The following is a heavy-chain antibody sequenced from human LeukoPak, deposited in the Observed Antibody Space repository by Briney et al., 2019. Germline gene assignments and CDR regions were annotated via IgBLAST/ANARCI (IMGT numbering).Heavy chain of an antibody. CDR1: GGSFSGYY. V-gene: IGHV4-34*01. J-gene: IGHJ4*02. CDR2: INHSGST. CDR3: ARRRIGMTVLRYFDWPFRY. Sequence: SETLSLTCAVYGGSFSGYYWSWIRQPPGKVLEWVGEINHSGSTNYNPSLKSRVTISVDTSKNQFSLKLSSVTAADTAVYYCARRRIGMTVLRYFDWPFRYWGQGTLVTVSS. D-gene: IGHD3-9*01.